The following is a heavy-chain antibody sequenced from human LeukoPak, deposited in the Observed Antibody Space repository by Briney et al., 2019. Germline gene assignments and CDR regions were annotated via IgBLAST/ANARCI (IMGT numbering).Heavy chain of an antibody. V-gene: IGHV3-66*01. CDR2: IYSGGST. J-gene: IGHJ6*02. Sequence: GGSLRLSCAASGFTVSSNYMSWVRQAPGKGLEWVSVIYSGGSTYYADSVKGRFTISRDNSKNTLYLQMNSLRAEDTAVYYCARGGRGYCSGGSCYSGGPDYYYGMDVWGQGTTVTVSS. D-gene: IGHD2-15*01. CDR1: GFTVSSNY. CDR3: ARGGRGYCSGGSCYSGGPDYYYGMDV.